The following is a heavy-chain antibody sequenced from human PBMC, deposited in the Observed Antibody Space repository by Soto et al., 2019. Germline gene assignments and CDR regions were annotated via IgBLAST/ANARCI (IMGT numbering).Heavy chain of an antibody. Sequence: ASVKVSCKVSGYTLTELSMYWVRQAPGKGLEWMGGFDPEDGETIYAQKFQGRVTMTEDTSTDTAYMELSSLRSEDTAVYYCATDRANYGAFDIWGQGTMVTVSS. CDR1: GYTLTELS. V-gene: IGHV1-24*01. J-gene: IGHJ3*02. CDR3: ATDRANYGAFDI. CDR2: FDPEDGET. D-gene: IGHD1-7*01.